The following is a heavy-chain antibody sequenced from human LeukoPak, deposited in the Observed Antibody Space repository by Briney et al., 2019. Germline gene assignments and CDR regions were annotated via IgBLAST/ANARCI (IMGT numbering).Heavy chain of an antibody. V-gene: IGHV4-39*02. CDR3: ARDYQQLGYFDY. D-gene: IGHD6-13*01. J-gene: IGHJ4*02. CDR2: IYYSGST. CDR1: GGSISSRSYF. Sequence: SETLSLTCTVSGGSISSRSYFWGWIRQPPGKGLEWIGNIYYSGSTYYNPSLKSRVTISVDTSKNQFSLKLSSVTAADTAVYYCARDYQQLGYFDYWGQGTLVTVSS.